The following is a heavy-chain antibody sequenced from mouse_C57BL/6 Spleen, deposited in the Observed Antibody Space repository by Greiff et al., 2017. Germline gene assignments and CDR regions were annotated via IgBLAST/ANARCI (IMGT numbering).Heavy chain of an antibody. Sequence: VQLQQSGPGLVKPSQSLSLTCSVTGYSITSGYYWNWLRQFPGNKLEWMGYISYDGSNNYNPSLKNRISITRDTSKNQFFLKLNSVTTEDTATYYCAWFYYGSSHYFDYWGQGTTLTVSS. D-gene: IGHD1-1*01. J-gene: IGHJ2*01. V-gene: IGHV3-6*01. CDR1: GYSITSGYY. CDR3: AWFYYGSSHYFDY. CDR2: ISYDGSN.